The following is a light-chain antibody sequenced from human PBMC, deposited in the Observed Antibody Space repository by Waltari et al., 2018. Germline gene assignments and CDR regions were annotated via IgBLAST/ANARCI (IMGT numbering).Light chain of an antibody. V-gene: IGKV3-20*01. J-gene: IGKJ1*01. Sequence: EIVLTQSPGTLSLSPGERATLSCRASQSVGKFLAWYQQKPGQAPRLLIYAASIRATGIPYRFSGSGSGTDFSLTISRLEPEDFALYYCQHYVRLPVSFGQGTKVGIK. CDR2: AAS. CDR1: QSVGKF. CDR3: QHYVRLPVS.